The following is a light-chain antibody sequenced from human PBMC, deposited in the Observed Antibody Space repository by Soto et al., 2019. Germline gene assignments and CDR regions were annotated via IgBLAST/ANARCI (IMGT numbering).Light chain of an antibody. CDR3: HQSGNSPFA. J-gene: IGKJ3*01. CDR1: QSVSSY. Sequence: EIVLTQSPGTLSLSPGERATLSCRASQSVSSYLAWYQQKPGQAPRLLIFDASSRATGIPDRFSGSGSGTDFTLTISRLEPEDFAVYYCHQSGNSPFAFGPGTKVDIK. V-gene: IGKV3-20*01. CDR2: DAS.